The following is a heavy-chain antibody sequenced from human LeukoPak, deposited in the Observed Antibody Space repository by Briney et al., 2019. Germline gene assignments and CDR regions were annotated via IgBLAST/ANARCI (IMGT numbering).Heavy chain of an antibody. Sequence: ASVKVTCKASGYTFTSYGISWVRQAPGQGLEWMGWISAYNGNTNYAQKLQGRVTMTTDTSTSTAYMELRSLRSDDTAVYYCARPSFHCSSTSCYTGYGMDVWGQGTTVTVSS. V-gene: IGHV1-18*01. J-gene: IGHJ6*02. CDR2: ISAYNGNT. CDR3: ARPSFHCSSTSCYTGYGMDV. D-gene: IGHD2-2*02. CDR1: GYTFTSYG.